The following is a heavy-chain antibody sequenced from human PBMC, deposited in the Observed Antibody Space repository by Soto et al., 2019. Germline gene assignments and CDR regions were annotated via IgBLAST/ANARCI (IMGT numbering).Heavy chain of an antibody. J-gene: IGHJ2*01. V-gene: IGHV3-30-3*01. CDR1: GFTFSSYA. CDR2: ISYDGSNK. CDR3: ARGYGGNLSDWYFDL. Sequence: QVQLVESGGGVVQPGRSLRLSCAASGFTFSSYAMHWVRQAPGKGLEWVAVISYDGSNKYYADSVKGRFTISRDNSKNTLYLQMNSLRAEDTAVYYCARGYGGNLSDWYFDLWGRGTLVTVSS. D-gene: IGHD4-17*01.